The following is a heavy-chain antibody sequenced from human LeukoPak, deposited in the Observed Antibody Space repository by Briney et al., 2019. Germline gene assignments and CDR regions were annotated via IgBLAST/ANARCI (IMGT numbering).Heavy chain of an antibody. V-gene: IGHV3-23*01. J-gene: IGHJ4*02. CDR1: GITLSNYG. D-gene: IGHD3-10*01. CDR3: AKDRSGGSGTLFPIFDY. CDR2: ISGSGGST. Sequence: GGSLRLSCEVSGITLSNYGMSWVRQSPGKGLEWVSAISGSGGSTYYADSLRGRFTISRDNSRNTLYLQMNSLRAEDTAVYYCAKDRSGGSGTLFPIFDYWGQGTLVTVSS.